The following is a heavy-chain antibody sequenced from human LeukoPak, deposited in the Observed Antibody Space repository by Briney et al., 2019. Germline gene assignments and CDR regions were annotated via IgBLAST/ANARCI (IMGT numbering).Heavy chain of an antibody. J-gene: IGHJ5*02. Sequence: ASVKVSCKASGYTFIEYHLHWVRQAPGQGLEWMGIINPRGGSTTYAQKFQGRLTMTRDTSTSTVYMELSSLTSEDTAVYYCARDSSGWYRWFDPWGQGTLVTVSS. D-gene: IGHD6-19*01. CDR2: INPRGGST. CDR3: ARDSSGWYRWFDP. CDR1: GYTFIEYH. V-gene: IGHV1-46*01.